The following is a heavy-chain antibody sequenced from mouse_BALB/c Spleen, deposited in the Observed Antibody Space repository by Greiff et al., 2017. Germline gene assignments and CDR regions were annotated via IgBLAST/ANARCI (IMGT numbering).Heavy chain of an antibody. CDR1: GFSLTSYG. CDR2: IWAGGST. D-gene: IGHD1-1*01. J-gene: IGHJ1*01. CDR3: ARATVPHWYFDV. V-gene: IGHV2-9*02. Sequence: VKLVESGPGLVAPSQSLSITCTVSGFSLTSYGVHWVRQPPGKGLEWLGVIWAGGSTNYNSALMSRLSISKDNSKSQVFLKMNSLQTDDTAMYYCARATVPHWYFDVWGAGTTVTVSS.